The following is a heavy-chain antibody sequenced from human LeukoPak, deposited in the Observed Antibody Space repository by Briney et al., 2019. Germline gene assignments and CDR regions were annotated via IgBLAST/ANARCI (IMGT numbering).Heavy chain of an antibody. D-gene: IGHD3-3*01. CDR2: IIPIFGIA. CDR1: GGTFISYA. CDR3: ARDLRGLYDFWSGSTNWFDH. Sequence: ASVKVSCKASGGTFISYAISWVGQAPGQGGEWMGRIIPIFGIANYTQKFQGRVTITADKSTSTAYMELSSLRSEDTAVYYCARDLRGLYDFWSGSTNWFDHWGQGTLVTVSS. J-gene: IGHJ5*02. V-gene: IGHV1-69*04.